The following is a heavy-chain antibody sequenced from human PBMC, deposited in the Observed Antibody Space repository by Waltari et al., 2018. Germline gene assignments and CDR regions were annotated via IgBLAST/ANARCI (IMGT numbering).Heavy chain of an antibody. D-gene: IGHD3-10*01. Sequence: QVQLVQSGAEGKKPGASVKVSCTASGYPFTSYAMHWVTQDPGRRLKGMGWINAGNGNTTYSPNFQGRVTITTDTSASTAYMVLSSLRSEDTAVYSCASSGSGSYYGRYYYYYGMDVWGQGTTVTVSS. J-gene: IGHJ6*02. CDR2: INAGNGNT. CDR1: GYPFTSYA. V-gene: IGHV1-3*01. CDR3: ASSGSGSYYGRYYYYYGMDV.